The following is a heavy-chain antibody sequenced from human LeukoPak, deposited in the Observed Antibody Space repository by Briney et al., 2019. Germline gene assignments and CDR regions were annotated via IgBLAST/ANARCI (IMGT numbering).Heavy chain of an antibody. CDR3: ASTVAAAMSDYYYGMDV. J-gene: IGHJ6*04. D-gene: IGHD2-2*01. V-gene: IGHV4-59*01. CDR1: GGFISSYY. CDR2: IYYSGST. Sequence: SETLPLTSTVSGGFISSYYWSCIRQPPAKGLEGMGYIYYSGSTNYNPSLNSRVTISVDTSKNQFSLRLSSVTAADTAVYYCASTVAAAMSDYYYGMDVWGKGTTVTVSS.